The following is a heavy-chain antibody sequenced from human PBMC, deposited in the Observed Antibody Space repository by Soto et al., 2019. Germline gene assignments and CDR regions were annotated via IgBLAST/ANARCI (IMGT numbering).Heavy chain of an antibody. V-gene: IGHV5-10-1*01. D-gene: IGHD2-15*01. Sequence: GESLKISCRGSGYSFTSYWIGWVRQMPGKGLEWMGRIDPSDSYTNYSPSFQGHVTISADKSISTAYLQWSSLKASDTAMYYCARRCSGGSCYSGDFDYWGQGTLVTVSS. CDR2: IDPSDSYT. J-gene: IGHJ4*02. CDR3: ARRCSGGSCYSGDFDY. CDR1: GYSFTSYW.